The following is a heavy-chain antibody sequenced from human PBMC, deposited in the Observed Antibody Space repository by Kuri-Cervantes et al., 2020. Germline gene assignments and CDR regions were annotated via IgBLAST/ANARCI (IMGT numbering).Heavy chain of an antibody. V-gene: IGHV3-74*01. CDR3: ARAITMVRGVILYYFDY. CDR1: GFTFSRYW. J-gene: IGHJ4*02. Sequence: GGSLRLSCAASGFTFSRYWMDWVRQAPGQGLGWVSRMNRDGSNTSYEDSVKGRFTISIDNAKNTLYLQMNRLRAEDTAVYYCARAITMVRGVILYYFDYWGQGTLVTVSS. CDR2: MNRDGSNT. D-gene: IGHD3-10*01.